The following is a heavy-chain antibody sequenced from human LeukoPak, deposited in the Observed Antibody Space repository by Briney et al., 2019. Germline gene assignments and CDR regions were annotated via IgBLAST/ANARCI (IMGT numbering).Heavy chain of an antibody. CDR3: AKDKRGYYDSSGNDAFDI. D-gene: IGHD3-22*01. J-gene: IGHJ3*02. CDR2: ISWNSGSI. CDR1: GFTFSSYA. Sequence: GGSRRLSCAASGFTFSSYAMSWVRQAPGKGLEWVSGISWNSGSIAYADSVKGRFTTSRDNAKNSLYLQMNSLRAEDMALYYCAKDKRGYYDSSGNDAFDIWGQGTMVTVSS. V-gene: IGHV3-9*03.